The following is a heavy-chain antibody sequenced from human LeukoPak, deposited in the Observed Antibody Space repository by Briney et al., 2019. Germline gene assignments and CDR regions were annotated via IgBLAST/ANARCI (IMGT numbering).Heavy chain of an antibody. CDR2: IGTNGIST. CDR1: GFTFNSYA. D-gene: IGHD2-8*02. V-gene: IGHV3-64D*09. Sequence: GGSLRLSCSASGFTFNSYAIHWVRQAPGKGLEYVSSIGTNGISTYYADSVTGRFTISRDNSKNSLYLQMSSLRAEDTAVYYCVKGQEVVYAPTFDYWGQGTLVTVSS. CDR3: VKGQEVVYAPTFDY. J-gene: IGHJ4*02.